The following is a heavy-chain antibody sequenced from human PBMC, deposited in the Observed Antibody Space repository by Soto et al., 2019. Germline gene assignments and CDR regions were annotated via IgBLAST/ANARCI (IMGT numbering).Heavy chain of an antibody. V-gene: IGHV1-8*01. CDR2: MNPKSANT. J-gene: IGHJ4*02. Sequence: QVQLVQSGAEVKKPGASVKVSCKASRYTFISYDINWVRQATGQGLEWMGWMNPKSANTGYAQNFQGRVTMTRNTSISTAYMELSSLRSEDTAVYYCARSPSWETTVTPYYFHYWGQGTLVTVSS. CDR3: ARSPSWETTVTPYYFHY. D-gene: IGHD4-4*01. CDR1: RYTFISYD.